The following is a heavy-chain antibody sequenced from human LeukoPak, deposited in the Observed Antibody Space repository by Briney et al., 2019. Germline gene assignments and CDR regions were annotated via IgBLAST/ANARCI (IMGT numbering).Heavy chain of an antibody. J-gene: IGHJ4*02. D-gene: IGHD1-14*01. CDR2: ISSSSSYI. CDR3: ARESKGPGFDC. Sequence: PGGSLRLSCAASGFTFSSYSMNWVRQAPGKGLEWVSSISSSSSYIYCADSVKGRFTISRDNAKNSLYLQMNSLRAEDTAVYYCARESKGPGFDCWGQGTLVTVSS. CDR1: GFTFSSYS. V-gene: IGHV3-21*01.